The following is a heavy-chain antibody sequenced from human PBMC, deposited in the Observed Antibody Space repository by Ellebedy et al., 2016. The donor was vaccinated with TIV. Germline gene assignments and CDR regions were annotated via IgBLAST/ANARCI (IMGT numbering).Heavy chain of an antibody. CDR3: VKDRIPGDGYGVCDD. D-gene: IGHD5-18*01. J-gene: IGHJ4*01. Sequence: PGGSLRLSCAASGFTFSSTAVGRVCQAAGKGLEWVSGIVGRGTRNYADSLKGRFTLSRDNSKGTVDLQLNSLRVEDTSVYCFVKDRIPGDGYGVCDDWGHGALIGVSS. V-gene: IGHV3-23*01. CDR1: GFTFSSTA. CDR2: IVGRGTR.